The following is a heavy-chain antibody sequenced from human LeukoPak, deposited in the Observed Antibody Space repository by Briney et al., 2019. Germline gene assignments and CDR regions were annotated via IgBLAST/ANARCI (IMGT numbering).Heavy chain of an antibody. Sequence: SEALSLTCTVSGGSISSYYWSWIRQPAGQGLEWIGRIYTSGSTNYNPSLKSRVTISVDTSKNQFSLKLSSVTAADTAVYYCARGITITTRADYFDYWGQGTLVTVSS. CDR3: ARGITITTRADYFDY. V-gene: IGHV4-4*07. J-gene: IGHJ4*02. CDR2: IYTSGST. CDR1: GGSISSYY. D-gene: IGHD3-22*01.